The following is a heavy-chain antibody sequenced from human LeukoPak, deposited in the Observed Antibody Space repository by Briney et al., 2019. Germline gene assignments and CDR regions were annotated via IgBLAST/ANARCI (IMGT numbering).Heavy chain of an antibody. CDR1: GGSFSGYY. D-gene: IGHD1-26*01. CDR2: INHSGST. Sequence: SETLSLTCAVYGGSFSGYYWSWIRQPPGKGLERIGEINHSGSTSYNPSLKSRVTISVDTSKNQFSLKLSSVTAADTAVYYCARVDSGSYGGWVYYYYGMDVWGQGTTVTVSS. J-gene: IGHJ6*02. V-gene: IGHV4-34*01. CDR3: ARVDSGSYGGWVYYYYGMDV.